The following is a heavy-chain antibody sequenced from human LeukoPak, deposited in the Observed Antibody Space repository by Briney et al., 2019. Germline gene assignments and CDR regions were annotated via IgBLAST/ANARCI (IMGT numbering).Heavy chain of an antibody. CDR3: AKGQQSWSY. CDR1: GFTVSRNY. Sequence: GGSLRLSCAASGFTVSRNYMSWVRQAPGKGLEWVSAIYSGDSTHHADSVKGRFTISRDNSKNTLYLQMNSLRAEDTAVYYCAKGQQSWSYWGQGTLVTVSS. D-gene: IGHD1-1*01. V-gene: IGHV3-66*01. J-gene: IGHJ4*02. CDR2: IYSGDST.